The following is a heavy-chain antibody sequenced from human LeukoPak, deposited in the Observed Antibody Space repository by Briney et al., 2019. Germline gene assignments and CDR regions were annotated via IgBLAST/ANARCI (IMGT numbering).Heavy chain of an antibody. V-gene: IGHV1-2*04. CDR1: GYTFTGYY. J-gene: IGHJ4*02. CDR2: INPNSGGT. Sequence: ASVKVSCKASGYTFTGYYMHWVRQAPGQGLEWMGWINPNSGGTNYGQKFQGWVTMTRDTSISTAYMELSRLRSDDTAVYYCARDDGYSYGHDYWGQGTLVTVSS. CDR3: ARDDGYSYGHDY. D-gene: IGHD5-18*01.